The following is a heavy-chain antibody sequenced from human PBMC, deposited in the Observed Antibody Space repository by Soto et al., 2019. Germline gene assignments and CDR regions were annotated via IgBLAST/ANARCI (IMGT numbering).Heavy chain of an antibody. CDR1: GDSISPHY. Sequence: SETLSLTCTVSGDSISPHYGTWVRRPPGKGLEWVGYVYYTGTTMYNPSLKSRLTISVDRSKNQVSLNLTSVTAADTAVYFCARLGGYYQALDHWSQGTLVTVSS. J-gene: IGHJ4*02. V-gene: IGHV4-59*08. CDR2: VYYTGTT. D-gene: IGHD3-3*01. CDR3: ARLGGYYQALDH.